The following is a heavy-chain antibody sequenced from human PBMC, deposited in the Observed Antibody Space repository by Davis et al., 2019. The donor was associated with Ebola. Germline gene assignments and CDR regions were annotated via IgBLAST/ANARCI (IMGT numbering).Heavy chain of an antibody. Sequence: GGSLRLSCAASGFTFSSYAMSWVRQAPGKGLEWVSVISGSGGSTYYADSVKGRFTISRDNSKNTLYLQMNSLRAEDTAVYYCARDRLWFRETRPYDYYYYGMDVWGQGTTVTVSS. V-gene: IGHV3-23*01. J-gene: IGHJ6*02. CDR1: GFTFSSYA. D-gene: IGHD3-10*01. CDR3: ARDRLWFRETRPYDYYYYGMDV. CDR2: ISGSGGST.